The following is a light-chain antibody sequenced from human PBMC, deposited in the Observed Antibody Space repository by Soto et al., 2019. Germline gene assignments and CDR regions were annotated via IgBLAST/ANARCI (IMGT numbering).Light chain of an antibody. V-gene: IGKV3-20*01. CDR1: QSVSSSY. Sequence: EIVLTQSQGTLSLCPWERATLSCIASQSVSSSYLAWYQQKPGQAPRPLVYGASSRATGIPDRFSGSGSGTDFTLTISRLEPEDFAVYYCQQYGSSPRTFGQGTKVDIK. J-gene: IGKJ1*01. CDR3: QQYGSSPRT. CDR2: GAS.